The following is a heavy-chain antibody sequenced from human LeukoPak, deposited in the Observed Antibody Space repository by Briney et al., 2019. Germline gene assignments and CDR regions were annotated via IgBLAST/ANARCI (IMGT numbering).Heavy chain of an antibody. Sequence: PAGSLRLSCAASGFSLSTYWMTWVRQAPGKGLEWVANINEARSEKYCVDSVKGRFGISRDKTWNSLYLPMNRLRCEATAVYYCARDDYWDDGVSAFDICGQGEMLTVSS. D-gene: IGHD1-1*01. J-gene: IGHJ3*02. CDR2: INEARSEK. CDR3: ARDDYWDDGVSAFDI. CDR1: GFSLSTYW. V-gene: IGHV3-7*01.